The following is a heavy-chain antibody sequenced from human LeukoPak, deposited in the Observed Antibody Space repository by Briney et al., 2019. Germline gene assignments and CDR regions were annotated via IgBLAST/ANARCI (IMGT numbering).Heavy chain of an antibody. CDR1: GGTFSSYT. V-gene: IGHV1-69*02. D-gene: IGHD4-11*01. J-gene: IGHJ6*02. Sequence: SVKVSCKASGGTFSSYTISWVRQAPGHGLEWMGRIIPILGIANYAQKFQGRVTITADKSTSTAYMELSSLRSEDTAVYYCASPDLGDYSNSPQGYGMDVWGQGTTVTVSS. CDR3: ASPDLGDYSNSPQGYGMDV. CDR2: IIPILGIA.